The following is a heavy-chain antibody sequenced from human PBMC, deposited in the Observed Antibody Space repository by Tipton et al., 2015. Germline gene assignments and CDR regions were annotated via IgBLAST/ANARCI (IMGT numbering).Heavy chain of an antibody. CDR3: ARGHYDNIWGTYRYFPFDF. D-gene: IGHD3-16*02. Sequence: TLSLTCTVSGDSISSGGYYWSWIRQHPGKGLGWIGYIYYSGSTYYNPSLESRVTISVDTSKNQFSLKLSSVTAADTAVYYCARGHYDNIWGTYRYFPFDFWGQGVLVTVSS. CDR1: GDSISSGGYY. J-gene: IGHJ4*02. V-gene: IGHV4-31*03. CDR2: IYYSGST.